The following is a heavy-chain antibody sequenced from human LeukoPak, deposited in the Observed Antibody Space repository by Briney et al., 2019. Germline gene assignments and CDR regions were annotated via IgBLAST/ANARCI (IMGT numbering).Heavy chain of an antibody. D-gene: IGHD3-22*01. J-gene: IGHJ4*02. V-gene: IGHV3-21*04. CDR3: AKLKGYYDRNFDY. CDR1: GFTFSSYR. CDR2: ISSSSSYI. Sequence: PGGSLRLSCAVSGFTFSSYRMNWVRQAPGKGLEWVSSISSSSSYIYYADSVKGRFTISRDNAKNSLYLQMNSLRADDTAVYYCAKLKGYYDRNFDYWGQGTLVTVSS.